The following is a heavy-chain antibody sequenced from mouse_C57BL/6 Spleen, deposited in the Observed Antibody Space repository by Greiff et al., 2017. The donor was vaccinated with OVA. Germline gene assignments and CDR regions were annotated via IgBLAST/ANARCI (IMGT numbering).Heavy chain of an antibody. CDR3: AQGDWDWCAY. CDR2: IYPGDGDT. J-gene: IGHJ3*01. D-gene: IGHD4-1*01. Sequence: QVQLQQSGPELVKPGASVKISCKASGYAFSSSWMNWVKQRPGKGLEWIGRIYPGDGDTNYNGKFKGKATLTADQSSSTAYMQLSSLTSEDAAVYFCAQGDWDWCAYWGQGTLVTVSA. CDR1: GYAFSSSW. V-gene: IGHV1-82*01.